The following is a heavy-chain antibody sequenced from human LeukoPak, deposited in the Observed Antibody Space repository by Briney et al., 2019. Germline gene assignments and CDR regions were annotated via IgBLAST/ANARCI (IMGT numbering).Heavy chain of an antibody. CDR1: GFTFSSYG. CDR2: IRYDGSNK. D-gene: IGHD3-16*01. V-gene: IGHV3-30*02. Sequence: PGGSLRLSCAASGFTFSSYGMHWVRQAPGKGLEWVAFIRYDGSNKYYADSVKGRFTISRDNSKNTLYLQMNSLRAEDTAVYYCAKGHPIAGGRRLYYYYYMDVWGKGTTVTISS. J-gene: IGHJ6*03. CDR3: AKGHPIAGGRRLYYYYYMDV.